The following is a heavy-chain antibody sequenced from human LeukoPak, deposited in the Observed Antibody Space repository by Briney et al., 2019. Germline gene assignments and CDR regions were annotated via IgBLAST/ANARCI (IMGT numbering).Heavy chain of an antibody. Sequence: GESLKISCKASGYYFDYYWIGWVRQVPGKGLEWMGIVYPVDSEIKYSLTFRGHVTLSVDKSLTTAYLQWTSLKASDTGVYYCARHLNTLNTGSFDSWGQGTLVTVSS. V-gene: IGHV5-51*01. CDR1: GYYFDYYW. D-gene: IGHD1-14*01. CDR3: ARHLNTLNTGSFDS. J-gene: IGHJ4*02. CDR2: VYPVDSEI.